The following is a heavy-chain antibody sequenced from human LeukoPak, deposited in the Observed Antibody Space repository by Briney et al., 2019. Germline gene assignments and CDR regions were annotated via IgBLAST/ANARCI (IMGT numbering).Heavy chain of an antibody. CDR3: ARGGSYGGYHSY. J-gene: IGHJ4*02. Sequence: GGSLRLSCAASGFTFSSYNMNWVRQAPGKGLEWVSFISSSSSTGYYADSVKGRFTISRDNAKKSLYLQMNSLRAEDTALYYCARGGSYGGYHSYWGQGTLVTVSS. CDR1: GFTFSSYN. D-gene: IGHD4-23*01. V-gene: IGHV3-48*01. CDR2: ISSSSSTG.